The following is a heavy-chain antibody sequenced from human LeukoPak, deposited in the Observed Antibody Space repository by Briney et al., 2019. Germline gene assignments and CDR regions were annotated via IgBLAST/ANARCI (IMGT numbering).Heavy chain of an antibody. CDR2: IIPILGIA. CDR1: GGTFSRYA. Sequence: ASVKVCCKASGGTFSRYAISWVRQAPGQGLEWMGRIIPILGIANYAQKFQGRVTITADKSTSTAYMELSSLRSEDTAVYYCARELAGTSDWFDPWGQGTLVTVSS. J-gene: IGHJ5*02. D-gene: IGHD6-19*01. CDR3: ARELAGTSDWFDP. V-gene: IGHV1-69*04.